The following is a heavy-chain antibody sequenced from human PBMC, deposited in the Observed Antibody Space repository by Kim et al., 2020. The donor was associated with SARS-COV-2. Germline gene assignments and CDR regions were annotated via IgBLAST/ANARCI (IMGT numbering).Heavy chain of an antibody. J-gene: IGHJ6*02. Sequence: GGSLRLSCAASGFTFSSYWMSWVRQAPGKGLEWVANIKQDGSEKYYVDSVKGRFTISRDNAKNSLYLQMNSLRAEDTAVYYCARDRGGQWLRFQFLGYYCCGMRIWSQRTTGTVAS. D-gene: IGHD5-12*01. CDR3: ARDRGGQWLRFQFLGYYCCGMRI. V-gene: IGHV3-7*01. CDR2: IKQDGSEK. CDR1: GFTFSSYW.